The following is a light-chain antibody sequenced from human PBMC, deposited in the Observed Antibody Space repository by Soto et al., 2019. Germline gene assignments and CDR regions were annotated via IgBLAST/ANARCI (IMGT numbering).Light chain of an antibody. CDR3: QQYDNLPLT. CDR2: DAS. Sequence: DIQMTQSPSSLSASVGDRVTITCQASHDISNYLNWYQQKPGKAPEILIYDASNLQRGVPSRFSGSGSGTDFTFTITSLQPEDIATYYCQQYDNLPLTFGGGTKVEIK. V-gene: IGKV1-33*01. CDR1: HDISNY. J-gene: IGKJ4*01.